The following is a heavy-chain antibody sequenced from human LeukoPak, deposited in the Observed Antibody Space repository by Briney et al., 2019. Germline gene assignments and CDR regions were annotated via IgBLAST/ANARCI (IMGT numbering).Heavy chain of an antibody. CDR2: IYYSGST. V-gene: IGHV4-59*01. CDR3: ARDHGVVVAATGLFYYYGMDV. Sequence: SETLSLTCTVSGGSISSCYWSWIRQPPGKGLEWIGYIYYSGSTNYNPSLKSRVTISVDTSKNQFSLKLSSVTAADTAVYYCARDHGVVVAATGLFYYYGMDVWGQGTTVTVSS. CDR1: GGSISSCY. D-gene: IGHD2-15*01. J-gene: IGHJ6*02.